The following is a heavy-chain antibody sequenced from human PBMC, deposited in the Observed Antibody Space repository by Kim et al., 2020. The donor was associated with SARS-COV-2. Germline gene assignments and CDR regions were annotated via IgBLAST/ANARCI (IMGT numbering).Heavy chain of an antibody. V-gene: IGHV4-39*01. Sequence: SETLSLTCTVSGGSISSSSYYWGWIRQPPGKGLEWIGSIYYSGRTYYNPALKSRVTISVDTSNNQFSLKLSSVTAADTALYYSATGGVQLWLSSYYFDYWGQGTLVTVSS. D-gene: IGHD5-18*01. CDR1: GGSISSSSYY. CDR3: ATGGVQLWLSSYYFDY. CDR2: IYYSGRT. J-gene: IGHJ4*02.